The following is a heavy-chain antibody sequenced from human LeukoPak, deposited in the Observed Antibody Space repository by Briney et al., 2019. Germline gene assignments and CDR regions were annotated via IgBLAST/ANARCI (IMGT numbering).Heavy chain of an antibody. Sequence: SETLSLTCAVYGGSFSGYYWSWIRQPPGKGLEWIGEINHSGSTNYNPSLKSRVTISVDTSKNQFSLKLCSVTAADTAVYYCASSIWSGYLFDYWGQGTLVTVSS. CDR1: GGSFSGYY. V-gene: IGHV4-34*01. CDR2: INHSGST. J-gene: IGHJ4*02. CDR3: ASSIWSGYLFDY. D-gene: IGHD3-3*01.